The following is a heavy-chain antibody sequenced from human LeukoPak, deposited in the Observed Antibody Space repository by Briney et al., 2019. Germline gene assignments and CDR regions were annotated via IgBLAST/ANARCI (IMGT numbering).Heavy chain of an antibody. CDR2: VYYSGST. CDR1: GASMGSDSYS. CDR3: ARRYKDMVVVPAVFYFDY. V-gene: IGHV4-39*02. D-gene: IGHD2-2*01. J-gene: IGHJ4*02. Sequence: SETLSLTCNVSGASMGSDSYSWVWLRQPPGKALERIGSVYYSGSTYYTPSLKSRITISVDMSRNHFSLRLNSVATADTAVYYCARRYKDMVVVPAVFYFDYWGRGILVTVSS.